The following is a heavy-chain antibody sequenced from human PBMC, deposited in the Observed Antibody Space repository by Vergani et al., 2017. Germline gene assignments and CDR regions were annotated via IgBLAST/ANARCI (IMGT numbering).Heavy chain of an antibody. V-gene: IGHV3-66*02. J-gene: IGHJ4*02. Sequence: EVQLVESGGGLVQPGGSLRLSCAASGFIVSSNYMSWVRQAPGKGLEWVSLIDSDGSTYYADSVKGRFTISRDISKNTLYLQMNSLRAEDTAVYYCARAPSSGWFYYFDYWGQGTLVTVSS. CDR2: IDSDGST. CDR1: GFIVSSNY. D-gene: IGHD6-19*01. CDR3: ARAPSSGWFYYFDY.